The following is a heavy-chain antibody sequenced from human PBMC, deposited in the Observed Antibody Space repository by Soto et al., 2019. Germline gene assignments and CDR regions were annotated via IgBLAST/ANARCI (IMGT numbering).Heavy chain of an antibody. D-gene: IGHD6-19*01. J-gene: IGHJ4*02. CDR3: AKGGRQWLVTSDFNY. CDR2: INNDGRSI. V-gene: IGHV3-74*01. Sequence: PGGSLRLSCAASGFTICSYWMHWVRQAPGKGLVWVSRINNDGRSINYADSVKGRFTISRDSSKNTVSLEMTSLRAEDTAVYYCAKGGRQWLVTSDFNYWGQGALVTVSS. CDR1: GFTICSYW.